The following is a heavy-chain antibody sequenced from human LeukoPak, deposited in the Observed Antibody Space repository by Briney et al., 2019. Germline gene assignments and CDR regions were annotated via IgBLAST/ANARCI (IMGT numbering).Heavy chain of an antibody. D-gene: IGHD3-3*01. CDR2: INPSGGST. Sequence: ASVTVSCTASGYTFTSYYMHWVRQAPGQGLEWMGIINPSGGSTSYAQKFQGRVTMTRDTSTSTVYMELSSLRSEDTAVYYCARDYYDFWSGYYWFDPWGQGTLVTVSS. CDR3: ARDYYDFWSGYYWFDP. J-gene: IGHJ5*02. V-gene: IGHV1-46*01. CDR1: GYTFTSYY.